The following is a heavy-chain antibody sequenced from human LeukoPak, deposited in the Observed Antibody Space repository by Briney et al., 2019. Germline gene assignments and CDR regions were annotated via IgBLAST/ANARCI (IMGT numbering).Heavy chain of an antibody. CDR3: AKDYAEDTMVRGIMGGY. CDR2: ISYDGSNK. CDR1: GFTFSSYA. Sequence: PGGSLRLSCGASGFTFSSYAMSWVRQAPGKGLEWVAVISYDGSNKYYADSVKGRFTISRDNSKNTLYLQMNSLRAEDTAVYYCAKDYAEDTMVRGIMGGYWGQGTLVTVSS. D-gene: IGHD3-10*01. V-gene: IGHV3-30*18. J-gene: IGHJ4*02.